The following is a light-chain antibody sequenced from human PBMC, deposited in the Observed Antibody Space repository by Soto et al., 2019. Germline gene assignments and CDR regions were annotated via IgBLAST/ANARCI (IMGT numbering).Light chain of an antibody. Sequence: QSALTQPASVSGSPGQSITISCTGTTSFVGSYNLVSWYQQHTGKAPQVLIYEDTKRPSGVSNRFSGSISGSTASLTISGLQAEDEADYYCCSYVGARTYVVGTGTKLTVL. J-gene: IGLJ1*01. CDR3: CSYVGARTYV. CDR1: TSFVGSYNL. V-gene: IGLV2-23*01. CDR2: EDT.